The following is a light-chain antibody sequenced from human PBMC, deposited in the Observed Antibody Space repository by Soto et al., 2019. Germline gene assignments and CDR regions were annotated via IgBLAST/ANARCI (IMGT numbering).Light chain of an antibody. Sequence: QSALTQPASVSESPGQSITISCTGTSSDVGGYNFVSWYQQHPGKAPKLMIYEVSNRPSGVSNRFSGSKSGNTASLTISGLQAEDEADYYCSSYTSSSTLVVFGGGTKVTVL. CDR1: SSDVGGYNF. CDR3: SSYTSSSTLVV. CDR2: EVS. J-gene: IGLJ2*01. V-gene: IGLV2-14*01.